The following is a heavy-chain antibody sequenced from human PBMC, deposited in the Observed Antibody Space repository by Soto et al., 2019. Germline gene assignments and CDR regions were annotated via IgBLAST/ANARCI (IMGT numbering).Heavy chain of an antibody. J-gene: IGHJ6*02. CDR3: AREGGDAARYYYYYGMDV. Sequence: LSLTCTVSGGSISSYYWSWIRQPPGKGLEWIGYIYDSGSTNYNPSLRSRVIISVDTSKNQFSLKVSSVTAADTAVYYCAREGGDAARYYYYYGMDVWGQGTTVTVSS. V-gene: IGHV4-59*01. CDR1: GGSISSYY. D-gene: IGHD6-6*01. CDR2: IYDSGST.